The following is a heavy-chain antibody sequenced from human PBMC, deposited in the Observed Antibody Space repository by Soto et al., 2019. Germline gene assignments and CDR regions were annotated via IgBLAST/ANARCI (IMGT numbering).Heavy chain of an antibody. CDR1: GGSISPHY. V-gene: IGHV4-59*11. CDR3: ARSAWSSGFLDYGAA. Sequence: SENLSHTCTVSGGSISPHYWSWIRQPPGKGLEWIGYIYYSGTTNYNPSLRSRVTMSVDTSKNRFSLNLSSVTAAVTDVYYGARSAWSSGFLDYGAAWGQGTLVTVS. J-gene: IGHJ5*02. D-gene: IGHD4-17*01. CDR2: IYYSGTT.